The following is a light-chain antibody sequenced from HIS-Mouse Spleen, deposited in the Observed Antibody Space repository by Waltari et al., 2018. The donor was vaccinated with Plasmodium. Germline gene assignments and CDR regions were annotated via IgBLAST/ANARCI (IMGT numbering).Light chain of an antibody. Sequence: SYELTQPPSVSVSPGQTARITCHGDALPKKYAYWYQHKSVQAPVLVIYEDSKRPSGIPERFSGSSSGTMATLTISGAQVEDEADYYCYSTDSSGNHRVFGGGTKLTVL. CDR2: EDS. CDR3: YSTDSSGNHRV. V-gene: IGLV3-10*01. CDR1: ALPKKY. J-gene: IGLJ3*02.